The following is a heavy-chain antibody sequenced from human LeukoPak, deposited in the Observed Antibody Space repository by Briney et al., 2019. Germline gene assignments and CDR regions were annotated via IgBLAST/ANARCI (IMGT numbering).Heavy chain of an antibody. J-gene: IGHJ6*02. Sequence: ASVKVSCKASGYTFTGYYMHWVRQAPGQGLEWMGWINPNSGGTNYAQKFQGRVTMTRDTSISTAYMELSRLRSDDTAVYYCARVSCGGDCYQYYYGMDVWGQGTTVTVSS. CDR2: INPNSGGT. V-gene: IGHV1-2*02. CDR1: GYTFTGYY. CDR3: ARVSCGGDCYQYYYGMDV. D-gene: IGHD2-21*02.